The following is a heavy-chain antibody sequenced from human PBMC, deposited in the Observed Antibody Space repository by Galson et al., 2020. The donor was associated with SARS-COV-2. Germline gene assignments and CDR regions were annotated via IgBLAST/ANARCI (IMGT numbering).Heavy chain of an antibody. CDR3: AREDYYYDSSGYLPNYYYYMDV. J-gene: IGHJ6*03. CDR1: GYTFTSYA. V-gene: IGHV1-3*01. CDR2: INAGNGNT. Sequence: ASVKVSCKASGYTFTSYAMHWVRQDPGQRLEWMGWINAGNGNTKYSQKFQGRVTITRDTYASTAYMELSSLRSEDTAVYYCAREDYYYDSSGYLPNYYYYMDVWGKGTTVTVSS. D-gene: IGHD3-22*01.